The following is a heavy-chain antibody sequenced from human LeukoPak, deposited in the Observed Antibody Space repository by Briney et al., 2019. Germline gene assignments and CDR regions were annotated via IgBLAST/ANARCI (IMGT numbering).Heavy chain of an antibody. CDR2: ISYDGSNK. CDR1: GFTFSSYA. Sequence: GRSLRLSCAASGFTFSSYAMHWVRQAPGKGLEWVAVISYDGSNKYYADSVKGRFTISRDNSKNTLYLQMNSLRAEDTAVYYCAKEPELYYYDSSGYGGGVYWGQGTLVTVSS. J-gene: IGHJ4*02. CDR3: AKEPELYYYDSSGYGGGVY. D-gene: IGHD3-22*01. V-gene: IGHV3-30-3*01.